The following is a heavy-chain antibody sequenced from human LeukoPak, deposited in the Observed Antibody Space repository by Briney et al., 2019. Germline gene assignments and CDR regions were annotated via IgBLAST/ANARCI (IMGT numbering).Heavy chain of an antibody. CDR1: GGSISSGGYS. J-gene: IGHJ4*02. CDR2: IYHSGST. Sequence: PSQTLSLTCAVSGGSISSGGYSWSWIRQPPGKGLECIGYIYHSGSTYYNPSLRSRVTISVDMSKNQFSLKLSSVTAADTAVYYCARGSSSSPRVFDYWGQGTLVTVSS. V-gene: IGHV4-30-2*01. CDR3: ARGSSSSPRVFDY. D-gene: IGHD6-6*01.